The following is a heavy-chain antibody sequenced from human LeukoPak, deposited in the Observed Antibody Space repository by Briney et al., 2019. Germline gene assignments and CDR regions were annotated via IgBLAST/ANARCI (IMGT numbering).Heavy chain of an antibody. CDR1: GGSISSGGYY. J-gene: IGHJ4*02. V-gene: IGHV4-39*01. CDR3: ARGRPFSAGYHFDY. Sequence: SETLSLTCTVSGGSISSGGYYWSWIRQPPGKGLEWIGSIYDSGSTYYNPSLKSRVTISVDTSKNQFSLKLNSVTAADTAVYYCARGRPFSAGYHFDYWGQGILSPSPQ. CDR2: IYDSGST. D-gene: IGHD1-26*01.